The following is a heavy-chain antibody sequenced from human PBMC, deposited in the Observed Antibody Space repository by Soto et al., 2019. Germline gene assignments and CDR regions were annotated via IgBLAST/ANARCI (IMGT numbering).Heavy chain of an antibody. CDR1: GGTFSSYA. CDR2: IIPIFGTA. CDR3: ARANSGWLQSKYFVP. V-gene: IGHV1-69*13. Sequence: SVKVSCKASGGTFSSYAISWVRQAPGQGPEWMGGIIPIFGTANYAQKFQGRVTITADESTSTAYMELSSLRSEDTAVYYCARANSGWLQSKYFVPWGQGTLVSVSS. J-gene: IGHJ5*02. D-gene: IGHD7-27*01.